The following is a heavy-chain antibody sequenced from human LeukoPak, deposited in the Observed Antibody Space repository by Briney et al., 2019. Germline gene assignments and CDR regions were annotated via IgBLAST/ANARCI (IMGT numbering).Heavy chain of an antibody. CDR1: GFTFSSYA. V-gene: IGHV3-30*04. CDR3: ARACSGSRCYYYGMDV. J-gene: IGHJ6*04. D-gene: IGHD2-2*01. Sequence: GGSLRLFCAASGFTFSSYAMHWVRQAPGKGLEWVAAISFDGSDKYYADSVKGRFTISRDNSKNTLYLQMNSLRVEDTAVNYCARACSGSRCYYYGMDVWGKGTTVTVSS. CDR2: ISFDGSDK.